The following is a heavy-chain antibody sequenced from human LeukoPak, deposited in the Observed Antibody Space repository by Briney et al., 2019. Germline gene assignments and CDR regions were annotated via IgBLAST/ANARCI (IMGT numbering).Heavy chain of an antibody. D-gene: IGHD3-9*01. CDR3: ARAPLRYFEPHPPPFDY. CDR2: IVPIFGTE. CDR1: GGSFSSYA. J-gene: IGHJ4*02. V-gene: IGHV1-69*05. Sequence: SGKVCCKGAGGSFSSYAIGGVRQAPGQGLGWMGGIVPIFGTENYAQKFQRRVTITTDESTSTAYMELSSLRSEDTAVYYCARAPLRYFEPHPPPFDYWGQGTLVTVSS.